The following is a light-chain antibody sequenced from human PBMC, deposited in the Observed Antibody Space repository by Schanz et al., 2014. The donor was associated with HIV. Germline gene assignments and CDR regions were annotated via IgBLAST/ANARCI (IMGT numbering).Light chain of an antibody. J-gene: IGLJ2*01. CDR2: ATY. CDR3: AAWDDSLNGVV. Sequence: QSVLTQPPSASGTPGQRVTISCSGSSSNIKMNAVNWYQHLPGMGPKLLIYATYNRPSGVPDRFSGSQSGTSASLAISGLQAEDEADYYCAAWDDSLNGVVFGGGTKLTVL. CDR1: SSNIKMNA. V-gene: IGLV1-44*01.